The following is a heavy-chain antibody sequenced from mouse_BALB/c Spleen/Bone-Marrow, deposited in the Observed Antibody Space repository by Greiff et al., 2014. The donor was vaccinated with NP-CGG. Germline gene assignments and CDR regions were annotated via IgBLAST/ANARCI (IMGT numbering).Heavy chain of an antibody. J-gene: IGHJ1*01. V-gene: IGHV1S137*01. CDR1: GYTFTDYA. CDR3: AREAGPWYFDV. Sequence: QVQLQQSGAELVRPGVSVKISCKGSGYTFTDYAMYWVKQSHAKSLEWIGIISTYYGDASYNQKFKGKATVTVDKSSSTAYMELARLTSGDSAIYYCAREAGPWYFDVWGAGTTVTVSS. CDR2: ISTYYGDA.